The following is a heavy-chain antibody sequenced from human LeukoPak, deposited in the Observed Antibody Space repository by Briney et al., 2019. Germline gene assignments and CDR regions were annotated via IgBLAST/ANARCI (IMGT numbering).Heavy chain of an antibody. Sequence: GGSLRLSCAASGFTFSSYAMHWVRQAPGKGLEYVSAISSNGGSTYYANSVKGRFTISRDNAKNSLYLQMNSLRAEDTAVYYCARRRSYVNYYYGMDVWGQGTTVTVSS. CDR1: GFTFSSYA. D-gene: IGHD1-26*01. J-gene: IGHJ6*02. CDR3: ARRRSYVNYYYGMDV. CDR2: ISSNGGST. V-gene: IGHV3-64*01.